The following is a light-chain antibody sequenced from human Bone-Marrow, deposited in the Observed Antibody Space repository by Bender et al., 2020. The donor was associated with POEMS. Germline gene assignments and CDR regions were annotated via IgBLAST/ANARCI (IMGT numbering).Light chain of an antibody. Sequence: QSALTQAASVSGSPGQSITISCSGTSTDNFASWHQHHPGKPPKLVIYEDTQRPSGDSNRVSGSKYGNTASLTISGLRPEDEADYSCFSYTGSDTWVFGGGTKLTVL. J-gene: IGLJ3*02. CDR2: EDT. V-gene: IGLV2-23*01. CDR3: FSYTGSDTWV. CDR1: STDNF.